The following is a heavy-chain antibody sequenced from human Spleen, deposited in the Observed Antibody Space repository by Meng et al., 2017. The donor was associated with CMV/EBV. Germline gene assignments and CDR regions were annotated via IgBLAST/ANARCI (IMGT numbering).Heavy chain of an antibody. V-gene: IGHV4-34*01. CDR1: GGSFSNYY. J-gene: IGHJ6*02. D-gene: IGHD2-2*01. CDR3: ARGHRYCSSTSCYPHYYYGMDV. Sequence: SETLSLTCAVYGGSFSNYYWTWIRQPPGTGLEWIGEINHSGSTDYNPSLKSRITISVDTSKKQFSLKLSSVTAADTAVYYCARGHRYCSSTSCYPHYYYGMDVWGQGTTVTVSS. CDR2: INHSGST.